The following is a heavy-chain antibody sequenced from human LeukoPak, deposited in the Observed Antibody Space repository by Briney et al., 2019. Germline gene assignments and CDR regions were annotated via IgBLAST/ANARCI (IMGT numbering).Heavy chain of an antibody. CDR3: ARGGYSYYYGMDV. CDR2: IIPIFGTA. CDR1: GGTFSSYA. J-gene: IGHJ6*02. Sequence: ASVKVSCKASGGTFSSYAVSWVRQAPGQGLEWMGGIIPIFGTANYAQKFQGRVTITADGSTSTAYMELSSLRSEDTAVYYCARGGYSYYYGMDVWGQGTTVTVSS. D-gene: IGHD5-18*01. V-gene: IGHV1-69*01.